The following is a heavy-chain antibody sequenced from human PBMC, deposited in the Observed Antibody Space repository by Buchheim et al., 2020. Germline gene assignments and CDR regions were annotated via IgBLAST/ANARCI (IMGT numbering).Heavy chain of an antibody. CDR2: IIPIFGTA. V-gene: IGHV1-69*06. D-gene: IGHD2-2*01. CDR1: GGTFSSYA. J-gene: IGHJ6*02. CDR3: AIWGGFIVVVPAAIGYYYYYGMDV. Sequence: QVQLVQSGAEVKKPGSSVKVSCKASGGTFSSYAISWVRQAPGQGLEWMGGIIPIFGTANYAQKFQGRVTITADKSTSTAYMELSSLRSEDTAVYYCAIWGGFIVVVPAAIGYYYYYGMDVWGQGTT.